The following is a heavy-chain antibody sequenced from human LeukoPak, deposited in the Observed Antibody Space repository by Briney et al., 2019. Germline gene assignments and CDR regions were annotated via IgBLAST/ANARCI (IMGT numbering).Heavy chain of an antibody. Sequence: PSETLSLTCTVSGGSISSYYWSWIRQPAGKGLEWIGRIYTSGSTNYNPSLKSRVTMSVDTSKNQFSLKLSSVTAADTAVYYCARGALDSSGYYNYFDYWGQGTLVTVSS. CDR2: IYTSGST. CDR1: GGSISSYY. D-gene: IGHD3-22*01. V-gene: IGHV4-4*07. J-gene: IGHJ4*02. CDR3: ARGALDSSGYYNYFDY.